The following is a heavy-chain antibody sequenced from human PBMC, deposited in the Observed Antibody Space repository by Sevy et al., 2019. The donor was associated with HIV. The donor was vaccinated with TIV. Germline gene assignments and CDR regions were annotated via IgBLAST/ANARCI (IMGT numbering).Heavy chain of an antibody. Sequence: GGSLRLSCAASGFTFSSYGMHWVRQAPGKGLEWVAFIRYDGSNKYYADSVKGRFTISRDNSKNTLYLQMNSLRAEDTAEYYWAKVPAGGTTLYYYYYMDVWGKGTTVTVSS. J-gene: IGHJ6*03. V-gene: IGHV3-30*02. CDR1: GFTFSSYG. D-gene: IGHD1-7*01. CDR3: AKVPAGGTTLYYYYYMDV. CDR2: IRYDGSNK.